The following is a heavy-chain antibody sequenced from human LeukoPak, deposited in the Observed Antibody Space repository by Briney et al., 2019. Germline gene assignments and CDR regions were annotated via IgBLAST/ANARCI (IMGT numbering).Heavy chain of an antibody. J-gene: IGHJ4*02. Sequence: SVKVSCKASGGTFSSYAISWVRQAPGQGLEWMGGIIPIFGTANYAQKFQGRVTITADESTSTAYMELSSLRSEDTAVYYCARVGNRDGYSFDYWGQGTLVTVSS. D-gene: IGHD5-24*01. CDR2: IIPIFGTA. CDR3: ARVGNRDGYSFDY. V-gene: IGHV1-69*13. CDR1: GGTFSSYA.